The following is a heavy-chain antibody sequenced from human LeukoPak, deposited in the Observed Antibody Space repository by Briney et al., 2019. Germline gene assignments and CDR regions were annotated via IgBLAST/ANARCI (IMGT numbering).Heavy chain of an antibody. CDR2: IYYTGST. CDR3: AKEREYCSSGSCHYDLDV. J-gene: IGHJ6*02. V-gene: IGHV4-59*01. Sequence: PSETLSLTCTVSGDSMKSYYWTWIRQPLGKGLEWIGYIYYTGSTNYNPSFKSRVTISVDMSKNQFSLKLSSVTAADTAVYYCAKEREYCSSGSCHYDLDVWGQGTTVTVSS. D-gene: IGHD2-15*01. CDR1: GDSMKSYY.